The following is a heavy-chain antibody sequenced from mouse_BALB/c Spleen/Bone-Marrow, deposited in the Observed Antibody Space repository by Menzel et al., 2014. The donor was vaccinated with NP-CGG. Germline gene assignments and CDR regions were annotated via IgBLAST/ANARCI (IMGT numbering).Heavy chain of an antibody. CDR1: GISFSTYG. CDR3: AFITTVAY. J-gene: IGHJ3*01. V-gene: IGHV5-6*01. D-gene: IGHD1-1*01. Sequence: EVQLQQSGGDLVKPGGSLKLSCAASGISFSTYGMSWVRQTPDKRLEWVATISSGDSYTYYPDSVKGRFTISRDNAKNTLYLQMSSLKSEDTAMYYRAFITTVAYWGQGTLVTVSA. CDR2: ISSGDSYT.